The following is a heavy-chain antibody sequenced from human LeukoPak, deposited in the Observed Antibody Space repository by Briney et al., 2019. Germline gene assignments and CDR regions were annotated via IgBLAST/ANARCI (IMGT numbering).Heavy chain of an antibody. CDR2: IITKADGGTT. J-gene: IGHJ4*02. CDR3: TTVSYVGGY. CDR1: GLTFTNAW. Sequence: GGSLRLSCAASGLTFTNAWMSWVRQAPGKGLEWVCRIITKADGGTTDYAAPVKGRFTISRDDSKNTLYLQMNSLKTEDTAVYYCTTVSYVGGYWGQGTLVTVSS. V-gene: IGHV3-15*01. D-gene: IGHD3-10*02.